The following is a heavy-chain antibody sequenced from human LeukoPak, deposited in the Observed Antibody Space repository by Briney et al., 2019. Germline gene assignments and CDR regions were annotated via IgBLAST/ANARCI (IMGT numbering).Heavy chain of an antibody. J-gene: IGHJ4*02. V-gene: IGHV3-30*18. CDR2: ISYDGSNK. Sequence: GGSLRLSCAASGFTFSSYGMHWVRQAPGKGLEWVAVISYDGSNKYYADSVKGRFTISRDNSKNTLYLQMNSLRAEDTAVYYCAKDYSSSWYEDSGFDYWGQGTPVTVSS. D-gene: IGHD6-13*01. CDR1: GFTFSSYG. CDR3: AKDYSSSWYEDSGFDY.